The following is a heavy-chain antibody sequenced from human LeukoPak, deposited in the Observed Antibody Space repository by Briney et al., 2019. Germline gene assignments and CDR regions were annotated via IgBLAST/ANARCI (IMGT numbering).Heavy chain of an antibody. CDR2: IYYNGST. V-gene: IGHV4-39*07. CDR1: GGSISSSSYY. CDR3: ARDRTGTGSKAAFDI. D-gene: IGHD1-14*01. J-gene: IGHJ3*02. Sequence: PSETLSLTCTVSGGSISSSSYYWGWIRQPPGKGLEWIGSIYYNGSTYYNPSLKSRVTISVDTSKNQFSLELSSVTAADTAVYYCARDRTGTGSKAAFDIWGQGTMVTVSS.